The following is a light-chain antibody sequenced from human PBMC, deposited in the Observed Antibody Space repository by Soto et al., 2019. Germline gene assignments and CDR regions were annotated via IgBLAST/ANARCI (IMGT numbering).Light chain of an antibody. CDR3: QQYGGSPPKYT. CDR2: GVS. V-gene: IGKV3-20*01. J-gene: IGKJ2*01. Sequence: EIVLTQSPGTLSLSPGERATLSCRASQSLSSNYLAWYQQKPGQAPRLLIYGVSSRATGIPDRFSGSGSGTDFPLTIRRLEPEDFVIYYCQQYGGSPPKYTFGQGTKLEIK. CDR1: QSLSSNY.